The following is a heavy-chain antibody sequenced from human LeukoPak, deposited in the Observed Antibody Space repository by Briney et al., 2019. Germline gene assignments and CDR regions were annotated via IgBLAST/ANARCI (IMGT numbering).Heavy chain of an antibody. CDR3: ARARITMVRGVNWFDP. J-gene: IGHJ5*02. V-gene: IGHV4-39*07. Sequence: PSETLSLTCTVSGGSISSSSYYWGWIRQPPGKGLEWIGEINHSGSTNYNPSLKSRVTISVDTSKNQFSLKLSSVTAADTAVYYCARARITMVRGVNWFDPWGQGTLVTVSS. CDR2: INHSGST. D-gene: IGHD3-10*01. CDR1: GGSISSSSYY.